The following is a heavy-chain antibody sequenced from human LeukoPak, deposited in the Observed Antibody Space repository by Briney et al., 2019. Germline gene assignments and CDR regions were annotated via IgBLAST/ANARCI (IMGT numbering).Heavy chain of an antibody. D-gene: IGHD6-19*01. CDR2: MHYSGST. Sequence: SETLSLTCSVSGGSITKNGYYWGWIRQSPETGLEWIGSMHYSGSTYYNPSLNSRVTISVDTSKNQFSLKLTSVTAADTPVYYCCGSGWFAGPFGYWGQGALVTVSS. CDR3: CGSGWFAGPFGY. CDR1: GGSITKNGYY. J-gene: IGHJ4*02. V-gene: IGHV4-39*07.